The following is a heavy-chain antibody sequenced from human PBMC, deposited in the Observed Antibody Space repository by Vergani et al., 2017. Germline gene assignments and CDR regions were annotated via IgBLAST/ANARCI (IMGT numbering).Heavy chain of an antibody. Sequence: VQLVESGGGVVQPGRSLRLSCAASGFIFSDHYMDWVRQAPGKGLEWVANINSRGTKTDYMPSLGARFSISRDNTQRSLHLQMYNLRVEDTAIYYCARAGVRAGFDFWGQGTLVTVSS. CDR2: INSRGTKT. D-gene: IGHD2-8*01. V-gene: IGHV3-7*03. CDR1: GFIFSDHY. J-gene: IGHJ4*02. CDR3: ARAGVRAGFDF.